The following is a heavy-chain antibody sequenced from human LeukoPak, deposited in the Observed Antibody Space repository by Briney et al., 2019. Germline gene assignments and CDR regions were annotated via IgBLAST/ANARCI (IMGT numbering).Heavy chain of an antibody. CDR2: ISSSSSYI. D-gene: IGHD3-3*01. CDR3: ARGAGFWSGYSSALFDY. J-gene: IGHJ4*02. V-gene: IGHV3-21*01. CDR1: GFTFSSYS. Sequence: GGSLRLSCAASGFTFSSYSMNWVRQAPGKGLEWVSSISSSSSYIYYADSVKGRFTISRDNAKNSLYLQMNSLRAEDTAVYYCARGAGFWSGYSSALFDYWGQGTLVTVSS.